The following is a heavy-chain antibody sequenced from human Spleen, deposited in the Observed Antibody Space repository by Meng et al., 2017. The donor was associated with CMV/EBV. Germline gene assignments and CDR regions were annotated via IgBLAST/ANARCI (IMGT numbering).Heavy chain of an antibody. CDR3: ARDLPFYDSSGYSNFFDY. V-gene: IGHV3-30-3*01. J-gene: IGHJ4*02. CDR1: GFTFTEYW. D-gene: IGHD3-22*01. Sequence: GESLKISCAASGFTFTEYWMAWVRQAPGKGLEWVALISYDGSNKFYADSVKGRFTISRDNSKDTLFLQMNSLRLEDTAVYYCARDLPFYDSSGYSNFFDYWGQGTLVTVSS. CDR2: ISYDGSNK.